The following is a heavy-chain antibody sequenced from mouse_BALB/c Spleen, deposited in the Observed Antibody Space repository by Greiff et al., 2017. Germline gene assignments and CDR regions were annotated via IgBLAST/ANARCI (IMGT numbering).Heavy chain of an antibody. V-gene: IGHV1S127*01. D-gene: IGHD2-10*01. CDR1: GYTFTSYW. J-gene: IGHJ4*01. CDR3: TRSPPYYGTPYAMGY. Sequence: VQLQQPGAELVKPGASVKMSCKASGYTFTSYWMHWVKQRPGQGLEWIGVIDPSDSYTSYNQKFKGKATLTVDTSSSTAYMQLSSLTSEDSAVYYCTRSPPYYGTPYAMGYWGQGTSVTVSS. CDR2: IDPSDSYT.